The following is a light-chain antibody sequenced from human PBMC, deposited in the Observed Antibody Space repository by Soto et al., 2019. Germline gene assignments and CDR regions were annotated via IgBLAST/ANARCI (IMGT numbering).Light chain of an antibody. CDR2: DVS. Sequence: QSVLTQPASVSGSPGQSITISCTGTSSDVGGYNYVSWYQQHPGKAPKLMIYDVSNRPSGGSNRFSGSKSGNSASLTISGLQTEDEADYYCRSYTSSSTVVFGGGTKLTVL. V-gene: IGLV2-14*01. CDR3: RSYTSSSTVV. CDR1: SSDVGGYNY. J-gene: IGLJ2*01.